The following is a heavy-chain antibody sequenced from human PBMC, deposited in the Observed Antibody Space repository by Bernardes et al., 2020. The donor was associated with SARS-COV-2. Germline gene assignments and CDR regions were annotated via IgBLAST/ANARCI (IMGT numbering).Heavy chain of an antibody. CDR3: ARECREVMAQFDY. Sequence: SKTLSLTCTVSGGSISTVDYYWSWILQTPGKGLEWIGYIYYTGSSYYNPSLKSRLTMSIDTSKNQFSLKLNSGTAADTAVYYCARECREVMAQFDYWGQGALVTVSS. J-gene: IGHJ4*02. D-gene: IGHD3-16*01. CDR1: GGSISTVDYY. V-gene: IGHV4-30-4*01. CDR2: IYYTGSS.